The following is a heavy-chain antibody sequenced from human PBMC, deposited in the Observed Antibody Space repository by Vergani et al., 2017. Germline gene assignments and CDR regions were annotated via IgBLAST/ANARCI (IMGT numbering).Heavy chain of an antibody. J-gene: IGHJ5*02. V-gene: IGHV4-34*01. Sequence: QVHLQQWGTGLLKPSETLSLTCEVQGESFSGHYWSWIRQPPGKGLEWIGEINDNGYTNYNPLFESRVIVSADTSKNQFSLKLMSVTAADTAVYYCASDTHSGQRADRWGQGILVTVTS. CDR2: INDNGYT. D-gene: IGHD6-19*01. CDR3: ASDTHSGQRADR. CDR1: GESFSGHY.